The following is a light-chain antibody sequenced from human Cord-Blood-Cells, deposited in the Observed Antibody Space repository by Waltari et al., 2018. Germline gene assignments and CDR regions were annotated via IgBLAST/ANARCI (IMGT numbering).Light chain of an antibody. J-gene: IGLJ2*01. CDR1: SSDVGGYNS. Sequence: QSALTQPPSASVSPGQSVTLSCTGTSSDVGGYNSVTWYQQHPGKAPKLMIYEVSKRPSGVPDRFSGSKSGNTASLTVSGLQAEDEADYYCSSYAGSNNLVFGGGTKLTVL. CDR3: SSYAGSNNLV. CDR2: EVS. V-gene: IGLV2-8*01.